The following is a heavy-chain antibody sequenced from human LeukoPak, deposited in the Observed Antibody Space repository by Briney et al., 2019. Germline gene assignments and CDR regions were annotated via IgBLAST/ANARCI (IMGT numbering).Heavy chain of an antibody. V-gene: IGHV3-7*03. J-gene: IGHJ4*02. CDR2: IKQDGSEK. CDR3: ARDSYGDANFDS. CDR1: GFTVSSNY. D-gene: IGHD4-17*01. Sequence: GGSLRLSCAASGFTVSSNYMSWVRQAPGKGLEWVANIKQDGSEKYYVDSVKGRFTISRDISKNAVYLQMNSLRAEDTAVYYCARDSYGDANFDSWGQGTLVTVSS.